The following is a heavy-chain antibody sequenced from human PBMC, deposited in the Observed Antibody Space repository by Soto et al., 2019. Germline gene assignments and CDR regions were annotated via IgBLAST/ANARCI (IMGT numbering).Heavy chain of an antibody. Sequence: SVKVSCKASGGTFSSYAISWVRQAPGQGLEWMGGIIPIFGTANYAQKFQGRVTITADESTSTAYMELSSLRSEDTAVYYCARAYYDILTGFNYWGQGTLVTVSS. V-gene: IGHV1-69*13. CDR2: IIPIFGTA. CDR1: GGTFSSYA. CDR3: ARAYYDILTGFNY. D-gene: IGHD3-9*01. J-gene: IGHJ4*02.